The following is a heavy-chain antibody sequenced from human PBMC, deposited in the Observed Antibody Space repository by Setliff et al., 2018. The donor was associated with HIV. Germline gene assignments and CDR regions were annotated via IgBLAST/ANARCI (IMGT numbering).Heavy chain of an antibody. CDR2: IYPIGSPDYPSGNT. Sequence: SETLSLTCTVSGGSISSYYWSWIRQSPGKGLEWIGYIYPIGSPDYPSGNTVYNPSFRSRVTLSLDTSKNQFSLKLTSVSAADVAVYYCTGDYNSGSHRFDYWGQGTPVTVS. D-gene: IGHD3-10*01. V-gene: IGHV4-4*08. CDR3: TGDYNSGSHRFDY. CDR1: GGSISSYY. J-gene: IGHJ4*02.